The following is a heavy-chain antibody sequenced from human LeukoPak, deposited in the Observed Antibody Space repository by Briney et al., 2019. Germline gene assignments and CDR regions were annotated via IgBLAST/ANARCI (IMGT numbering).Heavy chain of an antibody. CDR2: VYSGGST. Sequence: GGSLRLSCAASGFNVSANYMSWVRQAPGKGLEWVSVVYSGGSTYYADSVKGRFTISRDNSKNTVCLQMNSLRAEDTAVYYCARDRGSGWFPFEYWGQGTLVTVSS. J-gene: IGHJ4*02. CDR3: ARDRGSGWFPFEY. CDR1: GFNVSANY. D-gene: IGHD6-19*01. V-gene: IGHV3-53*01.